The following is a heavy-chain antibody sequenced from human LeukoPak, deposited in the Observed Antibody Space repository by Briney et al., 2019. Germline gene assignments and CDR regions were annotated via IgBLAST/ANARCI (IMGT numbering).Heavy chain of an antibody. J-gene: IGHJ6*02. V-gene: IGHV4-39*01. CDR3: AGAYSGSYYYYYYYGMDV. Sequence: SETLSLTCSVSGGSISSSSYYWGWIRQPPGKGLEWTGSISYSGSTYYNPSLKSRVTISVDTSKTQFSLKLSSVTAADTAVYYCAGAYSGSYYYYYYYGMDVWGQGTTVTVSS. CDR1: GGSISSSSYY. D-gene: IGHD1-26*01. CDR2: ISYSGST.